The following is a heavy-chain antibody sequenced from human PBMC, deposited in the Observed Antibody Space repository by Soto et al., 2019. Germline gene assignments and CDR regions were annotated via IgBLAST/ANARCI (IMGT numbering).Heavy chain of an antibody. CDR3: ARGIRYSNYAGYSSGWSLDFDY. CDR2: IYHSGST. Sequence: SETLSLTCAVSGGSISSSNWWSWVRQPPGKGLEWIGEIYHSGSTNYNPSLKSRVTISVDKSKNQFSLKLSSVTAADTAVYYCARGIRYSNYAGYSSGWSLDFDYWGQGTLVTVSS. V-gene: IGHV4-4*02. CDR1: GGSISSSNW. J-gene: IGHJ4*02. D-gene: IGHD6-19*01.